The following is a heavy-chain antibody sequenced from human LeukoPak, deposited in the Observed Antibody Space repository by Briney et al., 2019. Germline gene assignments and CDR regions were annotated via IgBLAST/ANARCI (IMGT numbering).Heavy chain of an antibody. CDR1: GFSFSSYA. Sequence: GGSLRLSCATSGFSFSSYAMSWVRQAPGKGLEWVSAISGSGGSTYYADSVKGRFTISRDNSKNTLYLQMNSLRAEDTAVYYCARTGCCTNGVCYSIAAAAFDYWGQGTLVTVSS. J-gene: IGHJ4*02. V-gene: IGHV3-23*01. D-gene: IGHD2-8*01. CDR2: ISGSGGST. CDR3: ARTGCCTNGVCYSIAAAAFDY.